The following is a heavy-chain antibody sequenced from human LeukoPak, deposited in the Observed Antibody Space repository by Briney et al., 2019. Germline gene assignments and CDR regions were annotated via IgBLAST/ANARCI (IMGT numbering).Heavy chain of an antibody. CDR2: INSDGSST. D-gene: IGHD2-15*01. Sequence: GGSLRLSCAASGFTFSSYWMHWVRQAPGKGLGWVSRINSDGSSTSYADSVKGRFTISRDNAKNTLYLQMNSLRAAGTAVYYCVRGYCSGGSCYLVDYWGQGTLVTVSS. J-gene: IGHJ4*02. V-gene: IGHV3-74*01. CDR3: VRGYCSGGSCYLVDY. CDR1: GFTFSSYW.